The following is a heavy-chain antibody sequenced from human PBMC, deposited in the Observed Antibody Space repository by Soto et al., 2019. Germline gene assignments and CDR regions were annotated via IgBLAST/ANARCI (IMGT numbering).Heavy chain of an antibody. J-gene: IGHJ6*02. CDR2: NSATGETT. CDR3: AKGVGILLNYGVDV. CDR1: GFTFSSYT. V-gene: IGHV3-23*01. Sequence: EVQLLESGGGLVQPGGSLRLSCAASGFTFSSYTMAWVRQAPGKGLEWVSANSATGETTFYAGSVRGRFTISRDNSKNTLYLQMNSLRAEDTALYYCAKGVGILLNYGVDVWGQGTTVTVSS. D-gene: IGHD1-26*01.